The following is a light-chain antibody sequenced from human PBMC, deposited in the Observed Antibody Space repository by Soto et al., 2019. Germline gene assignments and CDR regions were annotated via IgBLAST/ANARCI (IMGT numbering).Light chain of an antibody. J-gene: IGKJ1*01. CDR3: QQYNNWSSWT. Sequence: DILMTQSPSTLSVSPGERATLSCRASQSVSSNLAWYQQKPGQAPRLLIYGASTRATGIPARFSGSGSGTEFTLTISSLQSEDFAVYYCQQYNNWSSWTFGQGTKVDIK. CDR1: QSVSSN. CDR2: GAS. V-gene: IGKV3-15*01.